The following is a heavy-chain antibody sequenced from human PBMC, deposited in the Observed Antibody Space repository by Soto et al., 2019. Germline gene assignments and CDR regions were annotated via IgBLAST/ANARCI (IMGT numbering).Heavy chain of an antibody. Sequence: SETLSLTCAVYGGSFSGYYWSWIRQPPGKGLEWIGEINHSGSTNYNPSLKSRVTISVDTSKNQFSLKLSSVTAADTAVYYCARSRHKPIKPFDYWGQGTLVTVSS. CDR3: ARSRHKPIKPFDY. J-gene: IGHJ4*02. V-gene: IGHV4-34*01. CDR1: GGSFSGYY. CDR2: INHSGST. D-gene: IGHD1-20*01.